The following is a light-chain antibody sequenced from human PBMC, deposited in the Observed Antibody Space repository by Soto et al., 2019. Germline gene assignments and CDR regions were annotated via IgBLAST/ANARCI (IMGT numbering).Light chain of an antibody. CDR3: QQYNNWPWT. CDR2: GAS. V-gene: IGKV3-15*01. CDR1: QSVSSN. J-gene: IGKJ1*01. Sequence: EIVRTRFPDTLSQTIGQRSSLSCMASQSVSSNLAWYQQKPGQAPRLLIYGASTRATGVPARFSGSGSGTEFTLTISRLQYEDFAVYNSQQYNNWPWTFGQGTKVDIK.